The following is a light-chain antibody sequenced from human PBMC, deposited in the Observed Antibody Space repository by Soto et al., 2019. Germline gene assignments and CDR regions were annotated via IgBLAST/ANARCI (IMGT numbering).Light chain of an antibody. CDR2: DAY. V-gene: IGKV3-11*01. Sequence: EVVLTQSPDTLSLSPGETATLSCRASQSVDSYVAWHQQKVGQAPRLLIYDAYTPATGVGARFTGSGSATDFSLTIASLEPEDFAVYYWHQRGKWPSAFGQGTKVE. CDR1: QSVDSY. CDR3: HQRGKWPSA. J-gene: IGKJ2*01.